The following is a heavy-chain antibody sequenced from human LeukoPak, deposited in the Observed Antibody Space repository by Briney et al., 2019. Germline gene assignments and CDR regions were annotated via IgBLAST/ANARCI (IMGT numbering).Heavy chain of an antibody. J-gene: IGHJ4*02. CDR3: AKGGTIEEQLSGWDY. V-gene: IGHV3-30*02. D-gene: IGHD6-19*01. CDR2: IRYDGSNK. Sequence: GGSMRLSCAASGFTFSSYGMHWVRQTPGKGLEWVAFIRYDGSNKYYADSVKGRFTISRDNSKNTLYLQMKSLRAEDTAVYYCAKGGTIEEQLSGWDYWGQGTLVTVSS. CDR1: GFTFSSYG.